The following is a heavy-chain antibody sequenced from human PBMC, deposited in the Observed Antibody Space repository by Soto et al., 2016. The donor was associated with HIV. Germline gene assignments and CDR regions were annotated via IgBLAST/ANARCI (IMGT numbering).Heavy chain of an antibody. J-gene: IGHJ5*02. CDR2: INQDGIDK. V-gene: IGHV3-7*01. CDR3: VRGSGRXWFDP. Sequence: EVRLVESGGGLVQPGGSLRLSCAASRFTFNNYWMSWVRQAPGKGLEWVTNINQDGIDKNYVDSVKGRFTISRDNAKNSLHLQMNSLRVEDTAVYYCVRGSGRXWFDPWGQGPWSPSPQ. CDR1: RFTFNNYW.